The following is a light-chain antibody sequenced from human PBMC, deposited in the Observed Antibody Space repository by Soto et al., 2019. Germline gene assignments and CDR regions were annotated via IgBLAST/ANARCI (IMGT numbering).Light chain of an antibody. CDR3: QQYENLPRT. CDR1: QVISNY. V-gene: IGKV1-33*01. CDR2: DAS. J-gene: IGKJ1*01. Sequence: DIQMTQSPSSLSASVGDRVTITCQASQVISNYLNWYQQKPGTAPKLLIYDASNFETGVPSRFSGSGSGTDFTFTISSLQSEDIATYYCQQYENLPRTFGQGTKVEIK.